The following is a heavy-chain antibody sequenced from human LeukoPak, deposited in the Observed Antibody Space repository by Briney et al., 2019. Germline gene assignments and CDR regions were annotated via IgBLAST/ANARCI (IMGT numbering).Heavy chain of an antibody. Sequence: GGSLRLSCAASGFTFSHYAMHWVRQAPGKGLEWLAVISYDRTNKYYADSVKGRFTISRDNSKNTLYVQMDSLRVEDTAVYYCVRDGYCSRGTCYGKDYWGQGTLVTVSS. CDR3: VRDGYCSRGTCYGKDY. D-gene: IGHD2-2*03. CDR1: GFTFSHYA. V-gene: IGHV3-30-3*01. J-gene: IGHJ4*02. CDR2: ISYDRTNK.